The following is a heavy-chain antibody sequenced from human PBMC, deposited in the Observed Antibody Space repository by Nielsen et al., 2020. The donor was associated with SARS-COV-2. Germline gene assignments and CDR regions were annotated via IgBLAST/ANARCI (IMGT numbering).Heavy chain of an antibody. D-gene: IGHD1-1*01. J-gene: IGHJ4*02. CDR3: ARDRSNWKLVF. V-gene: IGHV3-30*04. Sequence: GESLKISCTASGFTFSNYAMHWVRQAPGKGLEWVAIISYDGSNKSYADSVKGRFTISRDNSKNTLYLQMNSLRAEDTAVYYCARDRSNWKLVFWGQGTLVTVSS. CDR2: ISYDGSNK. CDR1: GFTFSNYA.